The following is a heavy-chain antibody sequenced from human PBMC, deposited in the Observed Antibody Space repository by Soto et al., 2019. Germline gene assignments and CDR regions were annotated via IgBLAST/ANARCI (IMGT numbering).Heavy chain of an antibody. J-gene: IGHJ4*02. CDR1: GFTFSSYG. V-gene: IGHV3-30*18. CDR3: AKGVPWLVRPDFDY. D-gene: IGHD6-19*01. Sequence: GGSLRLSCAAAGFTFSSYGRHWVRQAPGKGLEWVAVISYDGSNKYYADSVKGRFTISRDNSKNTLYLQMNSLRAEDTAVYYCAKGVPWLVRPDFDYWGQGTLVTVSS. CDR2: ISYDGSNK.